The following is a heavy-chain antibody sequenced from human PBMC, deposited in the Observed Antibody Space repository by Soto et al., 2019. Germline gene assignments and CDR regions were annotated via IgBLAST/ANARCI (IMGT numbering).Heavy chain of an antibody. CDR3: ASQMTSVAH. CDR2: IYYTGSS. V-gene: IGHV4-30-4*01. Sequence: QVQLQESGPGLVKPSQTLSLTCTVSGDSVNSNNYYWTWIRQPPGKGLEWIGYIYYTGSSYYSPSLKSRVSISLDVSKNQFSLKLDLVTAADTAVYYCASQMTSVAHWGPGTLVTVSS. D-gene: IGHD2-2*01. CDR1: GDSVNSNNYY. J-gene: IGHJ4*02.